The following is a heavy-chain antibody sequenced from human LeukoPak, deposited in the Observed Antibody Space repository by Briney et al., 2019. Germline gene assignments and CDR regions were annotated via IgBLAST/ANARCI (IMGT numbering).Heavy chain of an antibody. V-gene: IGHV4-59*01. Sequence: SETLSLTCTVSGGSISSYYWSWIRQPPGKGLEWIGYIYYSGSTNYNPSLKSRVTISVDTSKNQFSLKLSSVTAADTAVYYCARDPRAVAYWYFDLWGRGTLVTVSS. D-gene: IGHD6-19*01. CDR2: IYYSGST. J-gene: IGHJ2*01. CDR3: ARDPRAVAYWYFDL. CDR1: GGSISSYY.